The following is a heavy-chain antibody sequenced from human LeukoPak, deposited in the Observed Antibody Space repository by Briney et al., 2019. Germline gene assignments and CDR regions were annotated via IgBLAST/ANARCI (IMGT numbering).Heavy chain of an antibody. CDR2: INANSGGT. V-gene: IGHV1-2*02. Sequence: ASVKVSRKASGYIFTGYYMHWVRQAPGQGLEWMGWINANSGGTKYAQKFQGRVTMTRDTSISTAYMELSSLRSDDTAVYYCARGRLGTWFGELKAWGQGTLVTVSS. D-gene: IGHD3-10*01. CDR3: ARGRLGTWFGELKA. J-gene: IGHJ5*02. CDR1: GYIFTGYY.